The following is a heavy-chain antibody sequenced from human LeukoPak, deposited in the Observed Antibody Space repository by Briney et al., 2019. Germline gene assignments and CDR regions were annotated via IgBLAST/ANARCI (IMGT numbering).Heavy chain of an antibody. CDR3: AKGRKTIVVVPAYFDY. Sequence: GGSLRLSCAASGFTFSSYGMSWVRQAPGKGLEWVSGISAGGGGTYYADSVKGRFTISRDNSKNTLYLQMNSLRAEDTAVYYCAKGRKTIVVVPAYFDYWGQGTLVTVSS. D-gene: IGHD2-2*01. V-gene: IGHV3-23*01. J-gene: IGHJ4*02. CDR1: GFTFSSYG. CDR2: ISAGGGGT.